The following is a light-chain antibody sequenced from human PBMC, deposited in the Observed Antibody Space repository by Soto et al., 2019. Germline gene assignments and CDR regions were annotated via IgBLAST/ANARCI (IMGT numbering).Light chain of an antibody. J-gene: IGKJ1*01. Sequence: IVMTQSPLSLPVTPGEPASISCRSCQSLLQTNGYTYLDWDLQKPGQSPKVLIYFTSIRATGVPDRFSGSGSGTEFTLKISKVEAEDVGVYYCMLSLQTQPRPFGAGTKVEFK. CDR2: FTS. CDR1: QSLLQTNGYTY. CDR3: MLSLQTQPRP. V-gene: IGKV2-28*01.